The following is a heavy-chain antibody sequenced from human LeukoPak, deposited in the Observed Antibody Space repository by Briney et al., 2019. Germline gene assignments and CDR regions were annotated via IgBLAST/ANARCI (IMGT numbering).Heavy chain of an antibody. V-gene: IGHV3-23*01. J-gene: IGHJ4*02. CDR2: IGESGGST. CDR3: ARGAFYDY. D-gene: IGHD2/OR15-2a*01. Sequence: GGSLRLSCAASGFTFGSYGMSWVRQAPGKGLEWVATIGESGGSTYYADSVKGRFTISRDNSKNTLYLQMNSLRAEDTALYFCARGAFYDYWGQGTLVTVSS. CDR1: GFTFGSYG.